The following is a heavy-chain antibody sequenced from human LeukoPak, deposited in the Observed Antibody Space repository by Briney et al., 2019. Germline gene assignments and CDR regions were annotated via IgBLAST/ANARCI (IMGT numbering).Heavy chain of an antibody. CDR3: TYSSTSSPLYYYYGMDV. CDR1: GYTFTSYG. CDR2: ISAYNGNT. J-gene: IGHJ6*02. Sequence: ASVKVSCKASGYTFTSYGISWVRQAPGQGLEWMGWISAYNGNTNYAQKLQGRVTMTTDTSTSTAYMELRSLRSDDTAVYYCTYSSTSSPLYYYYGMDVWGQGSTVTVSS. D-gene: IGHD2-2*01. V-gene: IGHV1-18*01.